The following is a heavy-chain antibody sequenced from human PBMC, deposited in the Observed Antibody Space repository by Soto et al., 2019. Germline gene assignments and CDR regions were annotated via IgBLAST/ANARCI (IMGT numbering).Heavy chain of an antibody. D-gene: IGHD5-12*01. V-gene: IGHV5-51*01. Sequence: GESLKICCKGSGYSFTSYWIGWVRQMPGKGLEWMGIIHPSDFDTRYSPSFQGQVTISADKSISTAYLQWSSLRASDTAMYYCAIHSTGYEDSWGQGTLVTVSS. J-gene: IGHJ5*02. CDR1: GYSFTSYW. CDR3: AIHSTGYEDS. CDR2: IHPSDFDT.